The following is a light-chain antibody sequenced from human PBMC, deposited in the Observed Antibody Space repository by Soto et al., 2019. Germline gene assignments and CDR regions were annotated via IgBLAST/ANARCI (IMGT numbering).Light chain of an antibody. J-gene: IGLJ3*02. CDR3: NSYTSSSPLR. Sequence: QSVLTQPASVSGSPGQSITISCTGTFSDVGTYNYVSWYQQHPGKAPKLMIYEVSNRPSGVSNRFSGSKSDNTASLTISGLQAEDEADYYCNSYTSSSPLRFGGGSKLTVL. V-gene: IGLV2-14*01. CDR1: FSDVGTYNY. CDR2: EVS.